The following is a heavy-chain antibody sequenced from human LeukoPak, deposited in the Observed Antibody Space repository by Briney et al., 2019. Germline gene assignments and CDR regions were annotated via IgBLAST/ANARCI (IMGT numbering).Heavy chain of an antibody. CDR3: ARVTTTFYFDS. Sequence: GGSLRLSYAASGFTVSDNYMSWVRQAPGKGLEWVSVIYSGGGTSYADSVKGRFTISRDNSMNMLSLQMNSLRAEDTAVYYCARVTTTFYFDSWGQGTVVTVSS. J-gene: IGHJ4*02. V-gene: IGHV3-66*01. D-gene: IGHD4-17*01. CDR2: IYSGGGT. CDR1: GFTVSDNY.